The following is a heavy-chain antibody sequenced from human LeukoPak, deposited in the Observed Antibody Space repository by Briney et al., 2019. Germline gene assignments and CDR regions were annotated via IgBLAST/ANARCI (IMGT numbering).Heavy chain of an antibody. CDR1: GGSISSSNYY. V-gene: IGHV4-39*01. J-gene: IGHJ4*02. CDR2: ICYSWST. Sequence: SETLSLTCTVSGGSISSSNYYWVWIRQPPGKGLEWIGSICYSWSTYDNPFLESRVTISVDTPKNLFSLELSSVTASDTAVYYCARQNWNYLQHPVEFVSWGPGNLVT. CDR3: ARQNWNYLQHPVEFVS. D-gene: IGHD3-10*01.